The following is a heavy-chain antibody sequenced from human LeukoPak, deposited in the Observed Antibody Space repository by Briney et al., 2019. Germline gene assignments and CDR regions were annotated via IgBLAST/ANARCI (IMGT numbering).Heavy chain of an antibody. Sequence: GGSLRLSCAASGFTFSSYSMNWVRQAPGKGLEWVSSISSSSSYIYYADSVKGRFTISRDNAKNSLHLQMNSLRAEDTAVYYCARDTDYGDSYFDYWGQGTLVTVSS. V-gene: IGHV3-21*01. CDR1: GFTFSSYS. CDR3: ARDTDYGDSYFDY. CDR2: ISSSSSYI. D-gene: IGHD4-17*01. J-gene: IGHJ4*02.